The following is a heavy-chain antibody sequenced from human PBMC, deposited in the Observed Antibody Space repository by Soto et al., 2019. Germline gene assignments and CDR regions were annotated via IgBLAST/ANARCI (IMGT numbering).Heavy chain of an antibody. CDR2: VKSKTDGGTT. D-gene: IGHD3-22*01. J-gene: IGHJ4*02. CDR1: GFTFSSYA. CDR3: TTDSYITSIIVRFDY. V-gene: IGHV3-15*01. Sequence: GGSLRLSCAASGFTFSSYAMSWVRQAPGKGLEWVGRVKSKTDGGTTDFAAPVKGRFAISRDDSKNMVYLEMNSLKTEDTAIYYCTTDSYITSIIVRFDYWGQGTLVTVSS.